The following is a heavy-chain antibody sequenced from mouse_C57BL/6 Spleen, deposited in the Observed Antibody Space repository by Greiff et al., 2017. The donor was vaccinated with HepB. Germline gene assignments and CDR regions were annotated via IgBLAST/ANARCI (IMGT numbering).Heavy chain of an antibody. J-gene: IGHJ4*01. CDR2: INPNNGGT. Sequence: EVQLQQSGPELVKPGASVKISCKASGYTFTDYYMNWVKQSHGKSLEWIGDINPNNGGTSYNQKFKGKATLTVDKSSSTAYMELRSLTSEDSAVYYCARRETGPGAMDYWGQGTSVTVSS. V-gene: IGHV1-26*01. D-gene: IGHD4-1*01. CDR1: GYTFTDYY. CDR3: ARRETGPGAMDY.